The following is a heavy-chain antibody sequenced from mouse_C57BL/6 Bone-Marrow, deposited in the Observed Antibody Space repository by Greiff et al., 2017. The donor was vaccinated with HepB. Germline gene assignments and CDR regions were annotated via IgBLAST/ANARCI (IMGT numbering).Heavy chain of an antibody. CDR1: GFNIKDYY. J-gene: IGHJ3*01. CDR3: ARGGGAWFAY. V-gene: IGHV1-72*01. Sequence: VQLVESGAELVRPGASVKLSCTASGFNIKDYYMHWVKQRPGRGLEWIGRIDPNSGGTKYNEKFKSKATLTVDKPSSTAYMQLSSLTSEDSAVYYCARGGGAWFAYWGQGTLVTVSA. CDR2: IDPNSGGT.